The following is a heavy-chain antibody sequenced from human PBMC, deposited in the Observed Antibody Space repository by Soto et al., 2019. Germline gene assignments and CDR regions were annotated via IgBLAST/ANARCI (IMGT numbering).Heavy chain of an antibody. D-gene: IGHD5-12*01. CDR3: ARAGLTTLELATTY. J-gene: IGHJ4*02. Sequence: QVQLVQSGAEVKKPGASVKVSCKASRYSFTDYYMHWVRQSPGQGLEWMGWIHPNSGVTKFPQKFQGRVSMTRDTSISTVYMELSRLTSDDTDVYYCARAGLTTLELATTYWGQGTLVNVSS. CDR1: RYSFTDYY. CDR2: IHPNSGVT. V-gene: IGHV1-2*02.